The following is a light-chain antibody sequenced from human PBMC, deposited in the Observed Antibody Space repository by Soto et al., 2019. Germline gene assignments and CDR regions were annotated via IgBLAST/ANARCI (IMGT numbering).Light chain of an antibody. J-gene: IGLJ2*01. V-gene: IGLV7-46*01. Sequence: QAVVTEEPSLTVSPGGTVTLTCGSSTGAVTSGHYPYWFQQKPGLAPRTLIYDTSNKHSWTPARLSGSLHGGKAALTLSGAQPEDEAEYYCLLSYSGARVFGGGTKLTVL. CDR1: TGAVTSGHY. CDR2: DTS. CDR3: LLSYSGARV.